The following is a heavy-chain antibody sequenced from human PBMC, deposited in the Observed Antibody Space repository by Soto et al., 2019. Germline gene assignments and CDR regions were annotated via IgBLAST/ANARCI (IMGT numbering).Heavy chain of an antibody. V-gene: IGHV3-15*01. D-gene: IGHD3-10*01. Sequence: EVQLVESGGVLLNPGGCLRLSCAASGFTFTNAWMSWVRQAPGKGLEWVGRIKSTGEGGTTDYAAPVKGRFTISRDDSKNTVYLQMNSLKTEDTAVYYCTAGSGKSDFDYWGQGTLVTVSS. J-gene: IGHJ4*02. CDR3: TAGSGKSDFDY. CDR2: IKSTGEGGTT. CDR1: GFTFTNAW.